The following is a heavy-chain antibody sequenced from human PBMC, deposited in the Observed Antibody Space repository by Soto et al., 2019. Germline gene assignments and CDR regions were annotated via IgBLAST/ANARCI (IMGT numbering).Heavy chain of an antibody. J-gene: IGHJ6*02. V-gene: IGHV4-59*01. CDR3: ARARWLVGYYYYSALDV. CDR1: GDSISDYY. Sequence: QVQLQESGPGLVKPSETLSLTCTVSGDSISDYYWSWIRQPTGKGLEWIGYIYYSGSTNYNPSLKSRVTISGDTSKNQFSLKLSSVTAADTAVYYCARARWLVGYYYYSALDVWGQGTTVTVSS. D-gene: IGHD6-19*01. CDR2: IYYSGST.